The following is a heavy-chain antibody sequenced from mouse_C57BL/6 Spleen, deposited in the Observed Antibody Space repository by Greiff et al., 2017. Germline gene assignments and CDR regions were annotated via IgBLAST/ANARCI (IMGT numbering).Heavy chain of an antibody. V-gene: IGHV1-81*01. J-gene: IGHJ2*01. Sequence: VQLQESGAELARPGASVKLSCKASGYTFTSYGISWVKQRTGQGLEWIGEIFPRSGNTYYNEKFKGKATLTADKSSSTAYMELRSLTSEDSAVYFCARDYGSRGGDYWGQGTTLTVSS. CDR2: IFPRSGNT. D-gene: IGHD1-1*01. CDR1: GYTFTSYG. CDR3: ARDYGSRGGDY.